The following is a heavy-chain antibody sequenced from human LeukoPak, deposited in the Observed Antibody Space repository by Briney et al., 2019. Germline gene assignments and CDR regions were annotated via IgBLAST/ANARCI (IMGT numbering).Heavy chain of an antibody. V-gene: IGHV4-4*02. D-gene: IGHD3-9*01. CDR3: ARVRILTGVDAFDI. CDR2: IYYSGST. J-gene: IGHJ3*02. Sequence: PSETLSLTCAVSGGSISSSNWWSWVRQPPGKGLEWIGSIYYSGSTYYNPSLKSRVTISVDTSKNQFSLKLSSVTAADTAVYYCARVRILTGVDAFDIWGQGTMVTVSS. CDR1: GGSISSSNW.